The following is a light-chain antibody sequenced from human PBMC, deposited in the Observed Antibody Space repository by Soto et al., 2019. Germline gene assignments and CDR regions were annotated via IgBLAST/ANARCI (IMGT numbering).Light chain of an antibody. CDR1: SSYFGTYNL. CDR2: EAT. Sequence: HSALTQPASVSGSPGQSITISCTGTSSYFGTYNLVSWYQHHPGKAPKLLIYEATKRPPGVSDRFSGSKSGYTASLTISGLQAEDGADYYCCSYAGSTTFVFETGTKLTVL. V-gene: IGLV2-23*01. CDR3: CSYAGSTTFV. J-gene: IGLJ1*01.